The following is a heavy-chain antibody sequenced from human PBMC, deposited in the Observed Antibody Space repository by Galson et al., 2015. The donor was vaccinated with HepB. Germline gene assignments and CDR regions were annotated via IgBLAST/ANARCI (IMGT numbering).Heavy chain of an antibody. CDR2: ISYDGTNK. Sequence: SLRLSCAASGFTFSVYAMHWVRQAPGKGLEWVAVISYDGTNKYSADSVKGRFNISRDNSKNTVYLQMNSLRPEDTAVYYCPRGGLYGSGTYSLGGDFDYWGQGTLVTVSS. V-gene: IGHV3-30*04. J-gene: IGHJ4*02. CDR1: GFTFSVYA. CDR3: PRGGLYGSGTYSLGGDFDY. D-gene: IGHD3-10*01.